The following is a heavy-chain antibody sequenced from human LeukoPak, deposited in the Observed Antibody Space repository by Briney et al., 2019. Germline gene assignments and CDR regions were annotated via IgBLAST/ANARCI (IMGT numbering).Heavy chain of an antibody. CDR2: IKGDGSEN. D-gene: IGHD1-1*01. J-gene: IGHJ4*02. Sequence: PGGSLRLSCAASGFTFSRYWMTWVRQAPGKGLGWVAYIKGDGSENSYVESVKGRFTISRDNAKNSLDLQLNSLRAEDTAVYFCAWQRYSDYWGQGTMVTVSS. V-gene: IGHV3-7*01. CDR3: AWQRYSDY. CDR1: GFTFSRYW.